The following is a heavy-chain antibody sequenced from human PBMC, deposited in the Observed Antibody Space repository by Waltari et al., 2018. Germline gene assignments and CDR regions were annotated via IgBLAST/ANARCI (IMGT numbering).Heavy chain of an antibody. J-gene: IGHJ5*02. V-gene: IGHV5-51*03. CDR2: IYPGGSDT. D-gene: IGHD3-22*01. Sequence: EVQLVQSEAEVKKPGESLKISCKGSGYSFTDYWIGWVRQMPGKGLEWMGIIYPGGSDTRYSPSFQGQVTISADKSMSTAYLQWSSLKASDTAMYYCARLYYDRLGPFDPWGQGTLVTVSS. CDR3: ARLYYDRLGPFDP. CDR1: GYSFTDYW.